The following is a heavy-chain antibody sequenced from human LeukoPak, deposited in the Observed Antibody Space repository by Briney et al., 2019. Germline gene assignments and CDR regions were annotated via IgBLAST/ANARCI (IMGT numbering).Heavy chain of an antibody. D-gene: IGHD6-13*01. CDR1: GDSVSSNSGG. Sequence: SQTLSLTCAISGDSVSSNSGGWNWTRQSPSRGLEWLGRTYYRSKWYNDYAESVKSRINIKPDTSRNQFSLQLNSVTPEDTAVYYCVRDQAGLDYWGQGTLVTVSS. V-gene: IGHV6-1*01. CDR3: VRDQAGLDY. CDR2: TYYRSKWYN. J-gene: IGHJ4*02.